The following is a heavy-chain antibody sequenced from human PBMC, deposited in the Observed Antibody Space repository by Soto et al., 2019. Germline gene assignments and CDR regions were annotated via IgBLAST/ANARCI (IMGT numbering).Heavy chain of an antibody. CDR3: AKFVWNRQLVRSPFDY. J-gene: IGHJ4*02. Sequence: PGGSLRLSCAASGFTFSSYAMSWVRQAPGKGLEWVSAISGSGGSTYYADSVKGRFTISRDNSKNTLYLQMNSLRAEDTAVYYCAKFVWNRQLVRSPFDYWGQGTLVTVSS. CDR1: GFTFSSYA. D-gene: IGHD6-13*01. V-gene: IGHV3-23*01. CDR2: ISGSGGST.